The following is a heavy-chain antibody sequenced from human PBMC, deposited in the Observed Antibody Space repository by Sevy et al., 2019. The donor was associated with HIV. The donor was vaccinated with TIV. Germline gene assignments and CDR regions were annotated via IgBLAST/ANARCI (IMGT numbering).Heavy chain of an antibody. D-gene: IGHD1-1*01. CDR2: ISSSSSYI. J-gene: IGHJ5*02. CDR3: AREGAPMEFDP. V-gene: IGHV3-21*01. CDR1: GFTFSSYS. Sequence: GGSLRLSCAASGFTFSSYSMNWVRQAPGKGLEWVSSISSSSSYIYYADSVKGRFTNSRDNAKNSLYRQMNSLRAEDTAGKYCAREGAPMEFDPWGQGTLVTVSS.